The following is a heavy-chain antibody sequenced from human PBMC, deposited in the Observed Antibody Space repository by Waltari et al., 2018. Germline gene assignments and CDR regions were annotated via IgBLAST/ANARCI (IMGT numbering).Heavy chain of an antibody. CDR2: IYYSGST. D-gene: IGHD3-3*01. CDR3: ARGYDFWSGYYSYYGMDV. J-gene: IGHJ6*02. V-gene: IGHV4-59*11. Sequence: QVQLQESGPGLVKPSETLSLTCTVSGGSISSHYWSWIRPPPGKGLEWIGYIYYSGSTNYNPSLKSRVTISVDTSKNQFSLKLSSVTAADTAVYYCARGYDFWSGYYSYYGMDVWGQGTTVTVSS. CDR1: GGSISSHY.